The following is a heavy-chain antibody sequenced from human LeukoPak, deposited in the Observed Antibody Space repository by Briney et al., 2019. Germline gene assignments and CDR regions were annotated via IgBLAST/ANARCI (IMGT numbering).Heavy chain of an antibody. D-gene: IGHD3-10*01. CDR3: ARGGMVRGVNFFDY. J-gene: IGHJ4*02. Sequence: ETLSLTCAVYGGSFSGCYWSWIRQPPGKGLEWIGYIYYSGSTNYNPSLKSRVTISVDTSKNQFSLKLSSVTAADTAVYYCARGGMVRGVNFFDYWGQGTLVTVSS. CDR1: GGSFSGCY. V-gene: IGHV4-59*01. CDR2: IYYSGST.